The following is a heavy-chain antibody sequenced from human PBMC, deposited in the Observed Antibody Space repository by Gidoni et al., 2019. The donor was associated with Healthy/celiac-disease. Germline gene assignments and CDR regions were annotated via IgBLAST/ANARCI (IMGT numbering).Heavy chain of an antibody. J-gene: IGHJ4*02. Sequence: VQLVESGGGVVQPGRSLSLSCAASGFTFSSYGMHWVRQAPGKGLEWVAVISYDGSNKYYADSVKGRFTISRDNSKNTLYLQMNSLRAEDTAVYYCAKDQGYYDFWSGYSIHDYWGQGTLVTVSS. CDR1: GFTFSSYG. CDR2: ISYDGSNK. D-gene: IGHD3-3*01. CDR3: AKDQGYYDFWSGYSIHDY. V-gene: IGHV3-30*18.